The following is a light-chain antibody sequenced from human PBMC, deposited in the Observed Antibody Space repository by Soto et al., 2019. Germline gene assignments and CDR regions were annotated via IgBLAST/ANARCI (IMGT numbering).Light chain of an antibody. CDR2: GTS. V-gene: IGKV3-20*01. Sequence: EIGLTQSPATLSLSPGERATLSCRASQSVRSNCLAWYQHKPGQAPRLLIYGTSSRATDIPDRFTGSGSGTDFTLTISRLEPEDFAVYSCQQYGRPPQTFGQGTKVDIK. J-gene: IGKJ1*01. CDR3: QQYGRPPQT. CDR1: QSVRSNC.